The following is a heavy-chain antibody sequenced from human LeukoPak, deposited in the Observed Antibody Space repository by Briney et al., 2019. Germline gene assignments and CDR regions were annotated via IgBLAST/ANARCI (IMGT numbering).Heavy chain of an antibody. CDR2: IYHSGST. CDR1: GGSISSGGYS. CDR3: ARGPWSDTHFDY. D-gene: IGHD2-8*02. Sequence: PSQTLSLTCAVPGGSISSGGYSWSWIRQPPGKGLEWIGYIYHSGSTYYNPSLKSRVTISVDRSKNQFSLKLSSVTAADTAVYYCARGPWSDTHFDYWGQGTLVTVSS. V-gene: IGHV4-30-2*01. J-gene: IGHJ4*02.